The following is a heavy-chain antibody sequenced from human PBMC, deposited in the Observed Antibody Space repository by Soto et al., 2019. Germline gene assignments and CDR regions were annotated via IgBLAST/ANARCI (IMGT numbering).Heavy chain of an antibody. J-gene: IGHJ6*03. V-gene: IGHV1-8*01. Sequence: ASVKVSCKASGYTFTSYDINWVRQATGQGLEWMGWMNPNSGNTGYAQKFQGRVTMTRNTSISTAYMELSSLRSEDTAVYYCAKLDILTGYSPHEYYYYMDVWGKGTTVTVSS. CDR2: MNPNSGNT. CDR3: AKLDILTGYSPHEYYYYMDV. CDR1: GYTFTSYD. D-gene: IGHD3-9*01.